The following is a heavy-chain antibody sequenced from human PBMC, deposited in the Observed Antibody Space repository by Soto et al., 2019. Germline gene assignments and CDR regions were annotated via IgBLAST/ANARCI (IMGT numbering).Heavy chain of an antibody. D-gene: IGHD2-2*01. CDR3: ARAGRHCSSTSCYRDYYFDY. Sequence: EVQLVESGGGLVQPGGSLRLSCAASGFTFSSYDMHWVRQATGKGLEWVSAIGTAGDTYYPGSVKGRFTISRENAKNSLYLQMNSLRAGDTAVYYCARAGRHCSSTSCYRDYYFDYWGQGTLVTVSS. V-gene: IGHV3-13*01. CDR2: IGTAGDT. CDR1: GFTFSSYD. J-gene: IGHJ4*02.